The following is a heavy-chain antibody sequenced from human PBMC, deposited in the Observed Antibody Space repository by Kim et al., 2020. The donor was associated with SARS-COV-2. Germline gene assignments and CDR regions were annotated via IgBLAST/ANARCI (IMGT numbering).Heavy chain of an antibody. CDR2: ISWNSGSI. V-gene: IGHV3-9*01. D-gene: IGHD1-26*01. Sequence: GGSLRLSCAASGFTFDDYAMHWVRQAPGKGLEWVSGISWNSGSIGYADSVKGRFTISRDNAKNSLYLQMNSLRAEDTALYYCAKDPNSGSYPGLFDYWGQGTLVTVSS. CDR3: AKDPNSGSYPGLFDY. CDR1: GFTFDDYA. J-gene: IGHJ4*02.